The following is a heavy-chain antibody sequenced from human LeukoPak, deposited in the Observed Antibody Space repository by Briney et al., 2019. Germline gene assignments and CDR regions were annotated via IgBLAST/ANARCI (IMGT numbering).Heavy chain of an antibody. J-gene: IGHJ4*02. CDR1: GFTFSSYA. CDR2: ISYDGSNK. CDR3: AKDRLIYYDSAYYFDY. Sequence: PGGSLRLSFAASGFTFSSYAMHWVRQAPGKGLEWVAVISYDGSNKYYADSVKGRFTISRDNSKNTLYLQMNSLRAEDTAVYYCAKDRLIYYDSAYYFDYWGQGTLVTVSS. D-gene: IGHD3-22*01. V-gene: IGHV3-30-3*01.